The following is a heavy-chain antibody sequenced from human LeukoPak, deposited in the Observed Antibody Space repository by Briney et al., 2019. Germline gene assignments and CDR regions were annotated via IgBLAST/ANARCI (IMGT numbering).Heavy chain of an antibody. Sequence: GGSLRLSCAASGFTFSPYAMNWLRQAPGKGLEWVSVITGNGATIKYADSVKGRFTISRDNSKNTVYLQMNSLRAEDTAVYYCITGLRWEGDSDYWGQGTLVTVSS. J-gene: IGHJ4*02. CDR1: GFTFSPYA. V-gene: IGHV3-23*01. CDR2: ITGNGATI. D-gene: IGHD4-23*01. CDR3: ITGLRWEGDSDY.